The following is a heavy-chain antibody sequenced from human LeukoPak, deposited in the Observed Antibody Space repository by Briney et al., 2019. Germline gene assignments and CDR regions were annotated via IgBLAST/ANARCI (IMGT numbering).Heavy chain of an antibody. CDR1: GFAFSSYG. Sequence: GGSLRLSCAASGFAFSSYGMSWVRQAPGKGLEWVSALSGSGGTTYYADSVKGRFTISRDNSKNTLSLQMNSLRAEDTAIYYCAKDLSGSYDYWGQGTLVTVSS. J-gene: IGHJ4*02. D-gene: IGHD1-26*01. V-gene: IGHV3-23*01. CDR3: AKDLSGSYDY. CDR2: LSGSGGTT.